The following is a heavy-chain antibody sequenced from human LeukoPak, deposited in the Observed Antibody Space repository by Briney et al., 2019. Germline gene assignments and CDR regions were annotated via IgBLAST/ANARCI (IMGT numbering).Heavy chain of an antibody. CDR3: ARPFCGGDCSPLGD. Sequence: SQTLSLTCTVSGGSISSGGYYWSWIRQHPGKGLEWIGYIYYSGSTYYNPSLKSRVTISVDTSKNQFFLKLSSVTAADTAVYYCARPFCGGDCSPLGDWGQGTLVTVSS. CDR1: GGSISSGGYY. CDR2: IYYSGST. J-gene: IGHJ4*02. D-gene: IGHD2-21*02. V-gene: IGHV4-31*03.